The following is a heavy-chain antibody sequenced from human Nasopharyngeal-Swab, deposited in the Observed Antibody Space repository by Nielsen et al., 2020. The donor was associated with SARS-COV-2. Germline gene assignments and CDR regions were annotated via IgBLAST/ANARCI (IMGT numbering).Heavy chain of an antibody. J-gene: IGHJ6*02. Sequence: GESLKISCAASGFTFSGYPMHWVRQAPGKGLEWVAVISYDGSNEYYADSVRGRFTISRDDSKNTLYLQMNSLRAEDTAVYYCARDLSSSWYGYYYYGMDVWGQGTTVTVSS. CDR1: GFTFSGYP. D-gene: IGHD6-13*01. V-gene: IGHV3-30-3*01. CDR3: ARDLSSSWYGYYYYGMDV. CDR2: ISYDGSNE.